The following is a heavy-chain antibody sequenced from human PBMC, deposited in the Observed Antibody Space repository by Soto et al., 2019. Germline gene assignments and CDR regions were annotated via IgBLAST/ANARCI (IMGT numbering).Heavy chain of an antibody. J-gene: IGHJ6*02. Sequence: LTLTCAVSGASISRGGSSWSWIRQAPGTGLEWIGYVYHNGITNYNPSLKSRVTISVDKSQNQFSLSLNSVTAADTAVYYCARGLAVRGSYGLDVWGQGTTVTVSS. D-gene: IGHD3-10*01. CDR1: GASISRGGSS. CDR3: ARGLAVRGSYGLDV. V-gene: IGHV4-30-2*01. CDR2: VYHNGIT.